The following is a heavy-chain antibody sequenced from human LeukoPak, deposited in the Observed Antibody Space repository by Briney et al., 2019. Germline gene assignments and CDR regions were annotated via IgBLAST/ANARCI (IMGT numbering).Heavy chain of an antibody. V-gene: IGHV3-7*01. J-gene: IGHJ6*02. Sequence: PGGSLRLSCAASGFAFSSHWMNWVRQAPGKGLEWVANVNREGSDKNYVDSVKGRSTISRDNVKNSLYLQMNSLRVEDTAVYYCARDGVPGGRDVWGQGTTVTVS. CDR3: ARDGVPGGRDV. CDR2: VNREGSDK. D-gene: IGHD3-16*01. CDR1: GFAFSSHW.